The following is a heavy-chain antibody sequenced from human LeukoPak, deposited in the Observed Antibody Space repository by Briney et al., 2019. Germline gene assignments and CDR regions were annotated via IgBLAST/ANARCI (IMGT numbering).Heavy chain of an antibody. Sequence: GGSLRLSCAATGFIVSSNYMSWVRQAPGKGLEWVAFISYDGSNKYYADSVKGRFTISRDKSKNTLYLQMNSLRAEDTAVYYCAKGELWFGELTYEDYWGQGTLVTVSS. CDR3: AKGELWFGELTYEDY. J-gene: IGHJ4*02. CDR1: GFIVSSNY. D-gene: IGHD3-10*01. V-gene: IGHV3-30*18. CDR2: ISYDGSNK.